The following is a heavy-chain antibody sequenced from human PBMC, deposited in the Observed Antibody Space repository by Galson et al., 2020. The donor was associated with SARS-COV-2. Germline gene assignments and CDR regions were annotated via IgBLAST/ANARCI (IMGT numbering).Heavy chain of an antibody. Sequence: SETLSLTCAVSGVSITNYYWSWIRQPPGKELEWIGYLYYSGGTNYNPSLKSRVTISGETSKNQFSLKLTSLTPADSALYYGARGYGGRGQYPSVKLLDIWGQGTMSTV. CDR3: ARGYGGRGQYPSVKLLDI. CDR1: GVSITNYY. V-gene: IGHV4-59*01. CDR2: LYYSGGT. D-gene: IGHD1-26*01. J-gene: IGHJ3*02.